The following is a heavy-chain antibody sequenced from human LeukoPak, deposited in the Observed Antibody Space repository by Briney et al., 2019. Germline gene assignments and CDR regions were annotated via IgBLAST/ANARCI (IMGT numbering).Heavy chain of an antibody. CDR2: INPSGGST. V-gene: IGHV1-46*01. CDR3: ARARVDCSGGSCYSGGYFDL. CDR1: GYTFISYY. D-gene: IGHD2-15*01. J-gene: IGHJ2*01. Sequence: ASVKVSCKASGYTFISYYMHCVRQAPGQGLEWMGIINPSGGSTSYAQKFQGRVTMTRDMSTSTVYMELSSLRSEDTAVYYCARARVDCSGGSCYSGGYFDLWGRGTLVTVSS.